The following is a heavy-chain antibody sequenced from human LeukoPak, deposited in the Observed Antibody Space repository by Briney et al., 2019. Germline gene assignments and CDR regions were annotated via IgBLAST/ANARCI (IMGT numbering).Heavy chain of an antibody. Sequence: GGSLRLSCAASGFIFDDYAMHWVRHAPGKGLEWVSGISWNSESTAYADSVKGRFTISRDNAKNSLYLQMNGLRAEDTALYYCAKDAGNYFDYWGQGTLVTVSS. CDR1: GFIFDDYA. V-gene: IGHV3-9*01. CDR2: ISWNSEST. J-gene: IGHJ4*02. CDR3: AKDAGNYFDY.